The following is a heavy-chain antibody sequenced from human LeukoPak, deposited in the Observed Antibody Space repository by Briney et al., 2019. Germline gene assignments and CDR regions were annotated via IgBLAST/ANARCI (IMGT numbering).Heavy chain of an antibody. J-gene: IGHJ6*03. Sequence: PSQTLSLTCTVSGGSISSGDYYWSWIRQPPGKGLEWIGCIYYSGSTYYNPSLKSRVTISVDTSKNQFSLKLSSVTAADTAVYYCARVDGDFWSHYYMDVWGKGTTVTVSS. CDR2: IYYSGST. CDR3: ARVDGDFWSHYYMDV. V-gene: IGHV4-30-4*08. D-gene: IGHD3-3*01. CDR1: GGSISSGDYY.